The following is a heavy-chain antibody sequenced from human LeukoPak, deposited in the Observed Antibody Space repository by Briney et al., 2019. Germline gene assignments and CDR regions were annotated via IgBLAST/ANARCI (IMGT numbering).Heavy chain of an antibody. CDR3: ARGEDVSGYRTDC. CDR2: INHSGST. J-gene: IGHJ4*02. V-gene: IGHV4-34*01. Sequence: SETLSLTCAVYGGSFSGYYWSWIRQPPGKGLEWIGEINHSGSTNYNPSLKSRVTISVDTSKNQFSLKLSSVTAADTAVYYCARGEDVSGYRTDCWGQGTLVTVSS. D-gene: IGHD3-3*01. CDR1: GGSFSGYY.